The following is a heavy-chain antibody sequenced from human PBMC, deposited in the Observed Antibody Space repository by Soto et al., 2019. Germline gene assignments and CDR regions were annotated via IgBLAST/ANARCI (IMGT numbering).Heavy chain of an antibody. CDR1: GFTFNTYW. V-gene: IGHV3-74*01. J-gene: IGHJ5*02. CDR3: ATVATNSYNGLDP. CDR2: INSDGTKT. D-gene: IGHD5-12*01. Sequence: EVKLVESGGTLVQHGGSLRLSCAASGFTFNTYWMHWVRQAPGTGLVWVSRINSDGTKTTYADSVKGRVTISRDNAKNTVYLQMNSLRAEDTAVYYCATVATNSYNGLDPWGQGTLVTVSS.